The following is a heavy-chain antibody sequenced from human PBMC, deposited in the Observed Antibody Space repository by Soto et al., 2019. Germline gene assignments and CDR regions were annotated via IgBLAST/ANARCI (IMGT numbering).Heavy chain of an antibody. CDR1: GCTFISYA. V-gene: IGHV3-23*01. CDR3: ASRSSGWYFDS. D-gene: IGHD6-19*01. Sequence: GGSLRLSCAASGCTFISYAMSWVRQAPGKGLEWVSAISGSGDSTYYADFVKGRFTISRDNSKNTLYLQMNSLRADDTAVYYCASRSSGWYFDSWGQGTLVTV. J-gene: IGHJ4*02. CDR2: ISGSGDST.